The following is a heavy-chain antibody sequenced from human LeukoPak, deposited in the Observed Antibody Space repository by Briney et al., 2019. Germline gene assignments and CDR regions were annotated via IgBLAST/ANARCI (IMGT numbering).Heavy chain of an antibody. V-gene: IGHV4-34*01. CDR3: ARGPLYHGGNGQPDY. D-gene: IGHD4-23*01. CDR1: GGSFSGYY. J-gene: IGHJ4*02. CDR2: INHSGST. Sequence: SETLSLTCAVYGGSFSGYYWSWIRQPPGKGLEWIGEINHSGSTNCNPSLKSRVTISVDTSKNQFSLKLSSVTAADTAVYYCARGPLYHGGNGQPDYWGQGTLVTVSS.